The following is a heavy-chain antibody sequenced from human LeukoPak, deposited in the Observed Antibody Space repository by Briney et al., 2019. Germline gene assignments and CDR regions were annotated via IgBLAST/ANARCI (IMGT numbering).Heavy chain of an antibody. CDR2: ISYDGSNK. CDR1: GFTFSSYA. J-gene: IGHJ5*02. D-gene: IGHD2-15*01. Sequence: GGSLRLSCAASGFTFSSYAMHWVRQAPGKGLEWVAVISYDGSNKYYADSVKGRFTISRDNSKNTLYLQMNSLRAEDTAVYYCARDASVRVVVAATRGGFDPWGQGTLVTVSS. V-gene: IGHV3-30-3*01. CDR3: ARDASVRVVVAATRGGFDP.